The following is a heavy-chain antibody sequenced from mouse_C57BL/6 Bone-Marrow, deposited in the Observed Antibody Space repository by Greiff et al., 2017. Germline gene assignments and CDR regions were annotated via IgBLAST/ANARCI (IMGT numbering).Heavy chain of an antibody. J-gene: IGHJ4*01. Sequence: EVKLMESGGDLVKPGGSLKLSCAASGFTFSSYGMSWVRQTPDKRLEWVATISIGGSYTYYPDSVKGRFTISRDNAKNTLYLQMSSLKSEDTAMYYCARPYYAMDYWGQGTSVTVSS. V-gene: IGHV5-6*01. CDR3: ARPYYAMDY. CDR1: GFTFSSYG. CDR2: ISIGGSYT.